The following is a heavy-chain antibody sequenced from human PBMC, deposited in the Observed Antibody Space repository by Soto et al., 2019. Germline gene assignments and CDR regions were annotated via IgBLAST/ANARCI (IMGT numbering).Heavy chain of an antibody. CDR3: AKGRSYYYYYGVDV. CDR1: GFIFSTYS. V-gene: IGHV3-23*01. J-gene: IGHJ6*02. CDR2: IIDSGAST. Sequence: GGSLRLSCAASGFIFSTYSMGWVRQAPGKGLEWVSDIIDSGASTYYADSVKGRFTISRDNSKSTLYLQMNSLRAEDTALYYCAKGRSYYYYYGVDVWGQGTTVTVSS.